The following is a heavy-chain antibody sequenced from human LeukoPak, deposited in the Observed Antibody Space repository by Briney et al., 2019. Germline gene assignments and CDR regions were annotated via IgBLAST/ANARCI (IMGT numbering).Heavy chain of an antibody. J-gene: IGHJ4*02. CDR1: GYTFPSYY. Sequence: ASGEVSCKASGYTFPSYYMHWVRQAPGQGLEWMGIINPSGGSTSYAQKFQGRVTMTRDTSTSTVYMELSSLRSEDTAVYYCAREAYGVPLDYWGQGTLVTVSS. CDR3: AREAYGVPLDY. CDR2: INPSGGST. D-gene: IGHD3-10*01. V-gene: IGHV1-46*01.